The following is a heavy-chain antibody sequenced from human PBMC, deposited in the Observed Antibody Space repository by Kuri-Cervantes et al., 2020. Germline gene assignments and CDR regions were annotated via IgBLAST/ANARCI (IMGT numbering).Heavy chain of an antibody. Sequence: GGSLRLSCEASGFTFSGYWMHWVRQVPGKGLVWVARIDSDGSSTIYVDSVKGRFTISRDNSKNTLYLQMDGLRVEDTALYYCARIRGGSNPNCGGDCYRPNYFYMDVWGKGTTVTVSS. D-gene: IGHD2-21*01. CDR1: GFTFSGYW. CDR3: ARIRGGSNPNCGGDCYRPNYFYMDV. CDR2: IDSDGSST. V-gene: IGHV3-74*01. J-gene: IGHJ6*03.